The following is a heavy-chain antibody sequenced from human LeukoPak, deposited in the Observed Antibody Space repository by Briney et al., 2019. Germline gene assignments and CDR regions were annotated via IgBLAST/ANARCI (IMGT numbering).Heavy chain of an antibody. J-gene: IGHJ4*02. CDR2: INPNSGGT. D-gene: IGHD3-22*01. Sequence: ASVKVSCKASGYTFTGYYMHWVRQAPGQGLEWMGWINPNSGGTNYAQKFQGRVTMTRDTSISTAYMELSRLRFDDTAVYYCARDHYDSSGYYYVLSYWGQGTLVTVSS. CDR3: ARDHYDSSGYYYVLSY. V-gene: IGHV1-2*02. CDR1: GYTFTGYY.